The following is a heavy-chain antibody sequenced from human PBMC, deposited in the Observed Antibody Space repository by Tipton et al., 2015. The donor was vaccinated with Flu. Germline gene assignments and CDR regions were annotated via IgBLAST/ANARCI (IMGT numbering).Heavy chain of an antibody. Sequence: SLRLSCAAAGFNLSPYAMHWVRQAPGKGLEWVAGLSLDGIYRFYGESVRGRFAISRDNARNMISLQMNSLRAEDTGTYYCGRYLDIWGRGTVVTVSS. D-gene: IGHD3-9*01. CDR2: LSLDGIYR. J-gene: IGHJ2*01. CDR3: GRYLDI. CDR1: GFNLSPYA. V-gene: IGHV3-30*03.